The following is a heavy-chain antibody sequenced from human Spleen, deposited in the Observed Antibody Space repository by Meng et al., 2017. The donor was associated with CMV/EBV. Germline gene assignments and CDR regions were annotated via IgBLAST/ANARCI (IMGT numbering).Heavy chain of an antibody. V-gene: IGHV1-18*04. CDR2: ISANNGNT. D-gene: IGHD3-10*01. CDR3: ARDGYNYYGSRSYCFDF. CDR1: GYTFTGYY. J-gene: IGHJ4*02. Sequence: ASVKVSCKASGYTFTGYYMFWVRQAPGQGLEWMGWISANNGNTNSAQKFQGRVTMTTDTSTSTAYMELRSLGSDDTAVYYCARDGYNYYGSRSYCFDFWGQGTLVTVSS.